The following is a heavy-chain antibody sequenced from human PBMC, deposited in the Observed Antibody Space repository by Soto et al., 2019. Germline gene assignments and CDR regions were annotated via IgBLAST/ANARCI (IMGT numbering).Heavy chain of an antibody. CDR1: GGSISSYY. J-gene: IGHJ5*02. D-gene: IGHD6-19*01. CDR2: IYYSGST. Sequence: QVQLQESGPGLVKPSETLSLTCTVSGGSISSYYWSWIRQPPGKGLEWIGYIYYSGSTNYNPSLKSRVTISVDTSKNQFSLKLSSVTAADTAVYYCATGYSSGWYPNGGSAWFDPWGQGTLVTVSS. CDR3: ATGYSSGWYPNGGSAWFDP. V-gene: IGHV4-59*08.